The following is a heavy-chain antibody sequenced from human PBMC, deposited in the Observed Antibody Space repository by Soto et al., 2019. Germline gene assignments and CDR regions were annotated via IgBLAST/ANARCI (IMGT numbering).Heavy chain of an antibody. J-gene: IGHJ5*02. V-gene: IGHV4-39*01. Sequence: PSETLSLTCTVSGGSISSSSYYWGWIRQPPGKGLEWIGSIYYSGSTYYNPSLKSRVTISVDTSKNQFSLKLSSVTAADTAVYYCARLTGGSSWLYLSGWFDPWGQGTLVT. CDR2: IYYSGST. CDR3: ARLTGGSSWLYLSGWFDP. D-gene: IGHD6-13*01. CDR1: GGSISSSSYY.